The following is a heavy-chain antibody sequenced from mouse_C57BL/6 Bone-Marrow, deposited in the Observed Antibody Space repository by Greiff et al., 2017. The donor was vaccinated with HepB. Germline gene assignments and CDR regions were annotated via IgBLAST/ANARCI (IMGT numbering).Heavy chain of an antibody. CDR2: ITHSGET. CDR3: AGALNWDWYFDV. Sequence: QVQLQQSGPGLVKPSQSLFLTCSIPGFPITSGYYWIWIRQSPGKPLEWMGYITHSGETFYNPSLQSPISITRETSKNQFFLQLNSVTTEDTAMYYCAGALNWDWYFDVWGTGTTVTVSS. V-gene: IGHV12-3*01. J-gene: IGHJ1*03. D-gene: IGHD4-1*01. CDR1: GFPITSGYY.